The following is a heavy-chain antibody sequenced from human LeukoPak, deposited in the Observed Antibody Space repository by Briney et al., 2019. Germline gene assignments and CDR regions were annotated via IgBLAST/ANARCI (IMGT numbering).Heavy chain of an antibody. CDR1: GFTFSSYG. CDR3: AKDRRAVAGTSERYYFDY. V-gene: IGHV3-30*18. D-gene: IGHD6-19*01. Sequence: PGGSLRLSCAASGFTFSSYGMRWVRQAPGKGLEWVAVISYDGSNKYYADSVKGRFTTSRDNSKNTLYLQMNSLRAEDRAVYYCAKDRRAVAGTSERYYFDYWGQGTLVTVSS. CDR2: ISYDGSNK. J-gene: IGHJ4*02.